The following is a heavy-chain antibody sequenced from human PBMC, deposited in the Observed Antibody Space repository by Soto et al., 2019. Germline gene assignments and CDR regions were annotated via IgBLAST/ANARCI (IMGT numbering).Heavy chain of an antibody. CDR3: ARTPPIAVAGAGWFDP. Sequence: SETLSLTCTVSDGPIIDYYWSWIRRPAGKGLEWIGRLTTSGITDYNPSLKSRVTMSLDTSKNQVSLKLRSVTAADTAVYYCARTPPIAVAGAGWFDPWGQGTLVTVSP. V-gene: IGHV4-4*07. J-gene: IGHJ5*02. D-gene: IGHD6-19*01. CDR2: LTTSGIT. CDR1: DGPIIDYY.